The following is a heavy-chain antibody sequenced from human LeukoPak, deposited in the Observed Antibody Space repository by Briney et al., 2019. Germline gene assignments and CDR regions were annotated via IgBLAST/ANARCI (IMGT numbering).Heavy chain of an antibody. V-gene: IGHV1-69*05. Sequence: ASVKVSCKASGGTFSSYAISWVRQAPGQGLEWMGGIIPIFGTANYAQKFQGRVTITRDTSASTAYMELSSLRSEDTAVYYCARIVSSGYILWGQGTLVTVSS. D-gene: IGHD3-22*01. J-gene: IGHJ4*02. CDR3: ARIVSSGYIL. CDR2: IIPIFGTA. CDR1: GGTFSSYA.